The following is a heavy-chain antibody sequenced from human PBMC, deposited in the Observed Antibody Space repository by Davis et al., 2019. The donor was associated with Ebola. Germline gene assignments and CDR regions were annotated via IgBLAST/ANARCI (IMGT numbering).Heavy chain of an antibody. V-gene: IGHV5-10-1*01. Sequence: GESLKISCKGSGYSFTSYWISWVRQMPGKGLEWMGRIDPSDSYTNYSPSFQGHVTISADKSISTAYLQWSSLKASDTAMYYCARHIYCSSTSCLYYYYYGMDVWGQGTTVTVSS. CDR1: GYSFTSYW. D-gene: IGHD2-2*01. CDR3: ARHIYCSSTSCLYYYYYGMDV. J-gene: IGHJ6*02. CDR2: IDPSDSYT.